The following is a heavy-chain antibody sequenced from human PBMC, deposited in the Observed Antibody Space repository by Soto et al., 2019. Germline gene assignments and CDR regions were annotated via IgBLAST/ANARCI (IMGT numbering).Heavy chain of an antibody. CDR3: ARDSSGWVEY. Sequence: EVQLVESGGGLVQPGGSLRLSCAASGFSISSYTMHWVRQAPGKGLEDVSSIWSQGGSIYYANSVKGRFIMSRDSSMNTVYLQMGSLRAEDTAVYYCARDSSGWVEYWGQGTLVIVSS. CDR2: IWSQGGSI. V-gene: IGHV3-64*01. J-gene: IGHJ4*02. CDR1: GFSISSYT. D-gene: IGHD3-22*01.